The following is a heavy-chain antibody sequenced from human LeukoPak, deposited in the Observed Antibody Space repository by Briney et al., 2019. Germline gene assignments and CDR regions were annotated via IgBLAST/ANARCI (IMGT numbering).Heavy chain of an antibody. J-gene: IGHJ6*02. CDR3: ARVSSGVVNYYGMDV. CDR1: GGSISSYY. CDR2: IYYSGST. D-gene: IGHD2-8*02. V-gene: IGHV4-59*01. Sequence: SETLSLTCTVSGGSISSYYWSWTRQPPGKGLEWIGYIYYSGSTNYNPSLKSRVTISVDTSKNQFSLKLGSVTAADTAVYYCARVSSGVVNYYGMDVWGQGTTVTVSS.